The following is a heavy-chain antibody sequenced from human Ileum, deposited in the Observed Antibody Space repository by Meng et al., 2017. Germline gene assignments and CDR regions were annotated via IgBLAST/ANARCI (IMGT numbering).Heavy chain of an antibody. J-gene: IGHJ4*02. CDR1: GDSITSGDYY. CDR2: IFYTGAT. Sequence: QVQLQESGPGLVKPSQTLSLNCTVSGDSITSGDYYWSWIRQPPGKGLEWIGYIFYTGATYSNPSLKSRVTVSLDTSKSQFSLKLSSVTAADTAIYYCVSERRRSYFFDYWGQGTPVTVSS. CDR3: VSERRRSYFFDY. V-gene: IGHV4-30-4*01.